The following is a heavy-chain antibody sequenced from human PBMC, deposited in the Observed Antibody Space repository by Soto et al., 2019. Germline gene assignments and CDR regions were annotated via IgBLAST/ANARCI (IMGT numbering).Heavy chain of an antibody. V-gene: IGHV3-7*01. D-gene: IGHD2-2*01. J-gene: IGHJ4*02. CDR1: GFIFSNYW. Sequence: EVQVVESGGGLVQPGGSLRLSCAASGFIFSNYWMSLVRQAPGKGLEWVANIKQDGSEKHYVDSVKGRFTISRDNADNSLYLQMNSLRAEDTAVYYCAKNNRYCSSTNCFVFDYWGQGTLGTVSS. CDR2: IKQDGSEK. CDR3: AKNNRYCSSTNCFVFDY.